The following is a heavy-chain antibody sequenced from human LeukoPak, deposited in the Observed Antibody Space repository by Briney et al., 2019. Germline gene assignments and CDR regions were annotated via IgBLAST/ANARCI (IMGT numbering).Heavy chain of an antibody. CDR2: IIPIFGTA. J-gene: IGHJ4*02. CDR3: AREVGGSGSYYIS. CDR1: GGTFSSYA. V-gene: IGHV1-69*06. D-gene: IGHD3-10*01. Sequence: SVKVSCKASGGTFSSYAISWVRQAPGQGLEWMGGIIPIFGTANYAQKFQGRVTITADKSTSTAYMELSSLRSEDTAVYCCAREVGGSGSYYISWGQGTLVTVSS.